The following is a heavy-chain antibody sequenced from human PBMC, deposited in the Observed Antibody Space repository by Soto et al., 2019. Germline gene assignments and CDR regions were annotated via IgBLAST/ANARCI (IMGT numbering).Heavy chain of an antibody. CDR3: ARDIVSHYSVL. D-gene: IGHD1-26*01. V-gene: IGHV3-30-3*01. CDR1: GFTFSNYA. J-gene: IGHJ4*01. Sequence: HTGGSLRLSCAASGFTFSNYAMHWVRQAPGKGLESVAVISYDGSNKYSAGTVKGRFTSSRDNSKNTLYLQMDSLRADDTAVYYCARDIVSHYSVLWGQGTLVTVSS. CDR2: ISYDGSNK.